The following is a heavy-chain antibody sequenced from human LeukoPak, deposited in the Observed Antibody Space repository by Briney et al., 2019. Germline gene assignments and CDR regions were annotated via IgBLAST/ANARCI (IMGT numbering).Heavy chain of an antibody. V-gene: IGHV3-11*04. CDR1: GFTFSDYY. CDR2: ISSSGSTI. J-gene: IGHJ3*02. D-gene: IGHD3-10*01. CDR3: ARSWTGEVDAFDI. Sequence: GGSLRLSCAASGFTFSDYYMSWIRQAPGKGLEWVSYISSSGSTIYYAGSVKGRFTISRDNAKNSLYLQMNSLRAEDTAVYYCARSWTGEVDAFDIWGQGTMVTVSS.